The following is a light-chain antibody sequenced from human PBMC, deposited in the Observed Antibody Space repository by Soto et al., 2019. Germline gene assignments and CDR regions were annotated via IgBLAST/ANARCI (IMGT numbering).Light chain of an antibody. J-gene: IGLJ1*01. CDR3: CSYTSSSTYV. CDR1: SSDVGAYNY. V-gene: IGLV2-14*01. CDR2: DVS. Sequence: QSVLTQPASVSGSPGQSITISCTGTSSDVGAYNYVSWFQQYPGKAPKLMIYDVSNRPSGVSNRLSGSKSGNTASLTISGLQAEDEADYYCCSYTSSSTYVFGTGTKLTVL.